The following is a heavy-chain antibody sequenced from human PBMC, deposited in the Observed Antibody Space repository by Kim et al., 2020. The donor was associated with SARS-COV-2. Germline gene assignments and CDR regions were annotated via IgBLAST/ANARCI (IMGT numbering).Heavy chain of an antibody. V-gene: IGHV3-21*01. J-gene: IGHJ5*02. CDR2: ISSSSSYI. D-gene: IGHD3-10*01. Sequence: GGSLRLSCAASGFTFSSYSMNWVRQAPGKGLEWVSSISSSSSYIYYADSVKGRFTISRDNAKNSLYLKMNSLRAEDTAVYYCARGPPEYYPAWTGLDNWFDPWGQGTLVTVSS. CDR3: ARGPPEYYPAWTGLDNWFDP. CDR1: GFTFSSYS.